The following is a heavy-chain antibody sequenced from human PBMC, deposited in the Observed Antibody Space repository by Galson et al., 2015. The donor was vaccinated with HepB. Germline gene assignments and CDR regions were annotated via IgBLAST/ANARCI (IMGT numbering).Heavy chain of an antibody. V-gene: IGHV3-15*01. CDR2: IKSKTDGGTT. Sequence: SLRLSCAASGFTFTNAWMNWVRQAPGKGLEWVGRIKSKTDGGTTDYAAPVKGRFTISRDDSKNTLYLQMNSLKTEDTAVYYCTTGLPADLDYGPSWYWGQGTLVTVSS. J-gene: IGHJ4*02. D-gene: IGHD2-2*01. CDR3: TTGLPADLDYGPSWY. CDR1: GFTFTNAW.